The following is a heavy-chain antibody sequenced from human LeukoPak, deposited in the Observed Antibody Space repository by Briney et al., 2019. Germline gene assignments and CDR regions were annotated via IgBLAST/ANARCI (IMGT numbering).Heavy chain of an antibody. D-gene: IGHD3-22*01. Sequence: PSETRSLTCTVSVGSISSYYWSSIRQPPGKGLEWIGYIYYSGSTNYNPSLKSRVTISVDTSKNQFSLKRSSVTAADTAVYYCARGSPYYDSSGFAHYFDYWGQGTLVTVSS. J-gene: IGHJ4*02. CDR2: IYYSGST. CDR1: VGSISSYY. CDR3: ARGSPYYDSSGFAHYFDY. V-gene: IGHV4-59*01.